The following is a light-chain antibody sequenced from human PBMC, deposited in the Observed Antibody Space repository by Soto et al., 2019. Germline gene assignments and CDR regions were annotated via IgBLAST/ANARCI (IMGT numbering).Light chain of an antibody. J-gene: IGKJ1*01. CDR3: QRYGSSPA. V-gene: IGKV3-20*01. CDR1: QSVSSSY. Sequence: EIVLTQSPGTLSLSPGERATLSCRASQSVSSSYLAWYQQKPGQAPRLLIYGASSSATGIPDRFRGSGSGTDITLTISRLEPEDFAGYYCQRYGSSPAFGQGTKVEIK. CDR2: GAS.